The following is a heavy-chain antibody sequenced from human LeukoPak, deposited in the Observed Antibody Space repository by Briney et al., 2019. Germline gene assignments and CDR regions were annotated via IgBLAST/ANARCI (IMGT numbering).Heavy chain of an antibody. CDR3: SSLGRGTMVRGVISDFDY. CDR1: GASISSTIYY. Sequence: SETLSLTCTVSGASISSTIYYWGWVRHPPGKGLEWIERIYHSGTTYYNPSLKSRFTIFVDASKNPFSLKLSSVTAAGTAVYYCSSLGRGTMVRGVISDFDYWGQGTLVTVSS. CDR2: IYHSGTT. J-gene: IGHJ4*02. D-gene: IGHD3-10*01. V-gene: IGHV4-39*02.